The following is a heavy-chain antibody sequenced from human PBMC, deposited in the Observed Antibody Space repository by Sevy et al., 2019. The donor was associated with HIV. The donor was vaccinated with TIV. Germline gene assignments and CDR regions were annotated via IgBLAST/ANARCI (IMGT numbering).Heavy chain of an antibody. V-gene: IGHV4-39*01. CDR1: GGSISSSSYY. D-gene: IGHD6-13*01. J-gene: IGHJ6*02. Sequence: SETLSLTCTVSGGSISSSSYYWGWIRQPPGKGLEWIGSIYYSGSTYYNPSLKSRVTISVATSKNQFSLKLSSVTAAVTAVYYCAGGSSSWYYYYFGMDVWGQGTTVTVSS. CDR2: IYYSGST. CDR3: AGGSSSWYYYYFGMDV.